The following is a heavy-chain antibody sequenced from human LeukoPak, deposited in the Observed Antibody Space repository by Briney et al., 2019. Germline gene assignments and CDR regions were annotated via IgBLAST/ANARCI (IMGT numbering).Heavy chain of an antibody. CDR3: ARRRYYDSSGYSYFDY. D-gene: IGHD3-22*01. V-gene: IGHV5-51*01. J-gene: IGHJ4*02. CDR1: GYSFTSYW. Sequence: GESLKIFCKGSGYSFTSYWIGWVRQMPGKGLEWMGIIYPGDSDTRYSPSFQGQVTISADKSISTAYLQWSSLKASDTAMYYCARRRYYDSSGYSYFDYWGQGTLVTVSS. CDR2: IYPGDSDT.